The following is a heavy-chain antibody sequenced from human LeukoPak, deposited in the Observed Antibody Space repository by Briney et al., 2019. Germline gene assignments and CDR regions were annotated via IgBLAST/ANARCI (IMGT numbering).Heavy chain of an antibody. CDR1: GFTFSSYS. CDR2: ISSSSSTI. CDR3: ARDTMTPYFMDV. V-gene: IGHV3-48*01. J-gene: IGHJ6*03. D-gene: IGHD2-2*01. Sequence: GGSLRLSCAASGFTFSSYSMNRVRQAPGKGLEWVSYISSSSSTIYYADSVKGRFTISRDNAKNSLYLQMNSLRAEDTAVYYCARDTMTPYFMDVWGKGTTVTISS.